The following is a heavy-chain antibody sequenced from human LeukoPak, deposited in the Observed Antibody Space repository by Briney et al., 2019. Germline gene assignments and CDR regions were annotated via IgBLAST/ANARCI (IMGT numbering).Heavy chain of an antibody. Sequence: PSETLSLTCAVYGGSSSGYYWSWIRQPPGKGLEWIGEINHSGSTNYNPSLKSRVTISVDTSKNQFSLKLSSVTAADTAVYYCATRESLLWFGELSRYYYMDVWGKGTTVTVSS. CDR3: ATRESLLWFGELSRYYYMDV. CDR2: INHSGST. D-gene: IGHD3-10*01. V-gene: IGHV4-34*01. J-gene: IGHJ6*03. CDR1: GGSSSGYY.